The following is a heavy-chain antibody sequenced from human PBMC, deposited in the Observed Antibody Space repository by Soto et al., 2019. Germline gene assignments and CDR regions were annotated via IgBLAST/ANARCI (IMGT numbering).Heavy chain of an antibody. J-gene: IGHJ4*02. V-gene: IGHV4-30-4*01. CDR1: GGSIASGDYY. D-gene: IGHD4-17*01. CDR3: ASGSTVINTLDF. CDR2: IYYGGNT. Sequence: PSETLSLTCTVSGGSIASGDYYWSWIRQPPGKGLEWVGYIYYGGNTYYNPSLKSRITISLDTPKNQFSLKLTSVTAADTAVYYCASGSTVINTLDFWGQGILVTVSS.